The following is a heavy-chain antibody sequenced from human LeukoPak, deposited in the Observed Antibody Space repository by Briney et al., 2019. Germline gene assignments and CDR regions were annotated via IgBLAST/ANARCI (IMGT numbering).Heavy chain of an antibody. J-gene: IGHJ4*02. CDR2: INPNSGGT. CDR1: GYTFTGYY. V-gene: IGHV1-2*02. D-gene: IGHD3-16*01. CDR3: ARVPLLMGYVWGTPRHPYYFDY. Sequence: ASVKVSCKASGYTFTGYYMHWVRQAPGQGLEWMGWINPNSGGTNCAQKFQGRVTMTRDTSISTAYMELSRLRSDDTAVYYCARVPLLMGYVWGTPRHPYYFDYWGQGTLVTVSS.